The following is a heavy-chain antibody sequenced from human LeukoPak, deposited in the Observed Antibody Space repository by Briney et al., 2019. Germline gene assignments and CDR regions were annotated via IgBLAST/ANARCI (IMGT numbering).Heavy chain of an antibody. J-gene: IGHJ4*02. CDR1: GFTFSSYW. D-gene: IGHD3-22*01. CDR2: IKQDGSEK. V-gene: IGHV3-7*01. CDR3: ASGGSGYYPAPFDY. Sequence: AGGSLRLSCAASGFTFSSYWMSWVRQAPGKGLEWVANIKQDGSEKYYVDSVKGRFTISRDNAKNSLYLQMNSLRAEDTAVYYCASGGSGYYPAPFDYWGQGTLVTVSS.